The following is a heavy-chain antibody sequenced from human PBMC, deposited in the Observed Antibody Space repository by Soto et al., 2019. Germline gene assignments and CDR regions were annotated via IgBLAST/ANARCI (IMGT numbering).Heavy chain of an antibody. J-gene: IGHJ5*02. V-gene: IGHV1-69*13. CDR2: IIPIFGTA. CDR3: ARAWSITYYYDSSGYSPRGFDP. D-gene: IGHD3-22*01. Sequence: SVKVSCKASGGTFSSYAISWVRQAPGQGLEWMGGIIPIFGTANYAQKFQGRVTITADESTSTAYMELSSLRSEDTAVYYCARAWSITYYYDSSGYSPRGFDPWGQGTLVTVSS. CDR1: GGTFSSYA.